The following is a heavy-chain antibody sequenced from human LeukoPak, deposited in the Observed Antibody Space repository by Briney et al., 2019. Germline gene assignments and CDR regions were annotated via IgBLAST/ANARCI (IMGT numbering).Heavy chain of an antibody. CDR1: GGSISSYF. CDR3: ARLAGIYTPLDP. J-gene: IGHJ5*02. V-gene: IGHV4-59*03. Sequence: SETLSPTCTVSGGSISSYFWTWIRQPPGKGLEWIGYIYYSGSTNYNTSLKSRVTISVDTSKNQFSLKLNSVTAADTAVYYCARLAGIYTPLDPWGQGTLVTVSS. CDR2: IYYSGST. D-gene: IGHD1-14*01.